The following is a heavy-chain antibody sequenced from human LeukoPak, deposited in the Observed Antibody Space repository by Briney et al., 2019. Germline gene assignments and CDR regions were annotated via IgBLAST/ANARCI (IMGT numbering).Heavy chain of an antibody. D-gene: IGHD6-13*01. CDR3: ARGAPGSRWSNYYYYYMDV. V-gene: IGHV3-11*01. CDR2: ISSSGSTI. CDR1: GFTFSDYY. J-gene: IGHJ6*03. Sequence: GGSLRLSCAASGFTFSDYYMSWIRQAPGKGLEWVSYISSSGSTIYYADSVKGRFTISRDNAKNSLYLQMNSLRAEDTAVYYCARGAPGSRWSNYYYYYMDVWGKGTTVTVSS.